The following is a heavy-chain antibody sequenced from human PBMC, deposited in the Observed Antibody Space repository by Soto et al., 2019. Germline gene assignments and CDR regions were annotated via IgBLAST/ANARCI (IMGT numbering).Heavy chain of an antibody. Sequence: QVQLQESGPGLVKPSETLSLSCTVSGGSISSHYWNWIRQSPGMGLEWIGYVYSDGGTNYNPSLPSRVTMSIDTSKNQFSLKLTSLTAADTAVYYCARSGEPRNSWYFDLWGRGTLVAVSS. CDR3: ARSGEPRNSWYFDL. D-gene: IGHD1-26*01. CDR1: GGSISSHY. J-gene: IGHJ2*01. CDR2: VYSDGGT. V-gene: IGHV4-59*11.